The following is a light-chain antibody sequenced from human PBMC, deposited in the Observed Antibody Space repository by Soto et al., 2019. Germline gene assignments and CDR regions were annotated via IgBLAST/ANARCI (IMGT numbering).Light chain of an antibody. CDR3: AVWADRLDGRV. CDR2: GQN. CDR1: SSNIGSNT. V-gene: IGLV1-44*01. J-gene: IGLJ2*01. Sequence: QSVLTQPPSASGTXXXXXTISCSGSSSNIGSNTVNWYQQLPGTAPKLLIYGQNQRPSGVPDRFSGSKSGTSASLAISGLQSEDEADYYCAVWADRLDGRVFGGGTQLTVL.